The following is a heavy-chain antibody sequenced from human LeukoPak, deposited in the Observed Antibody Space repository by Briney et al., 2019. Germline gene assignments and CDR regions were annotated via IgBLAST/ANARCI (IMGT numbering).Heavy chain of an antibody. J-gene: IGHJ4*02. D-gene: IGHD3-10*01. Sequence: SETLSLTCTVSGGSISSGSFYWGWIRQPPGKGLEWIGSISYSGSTYYNPSLKSRVTISVDTSKNQFSLKLSSVTAADTAVYYCARTRYYYNSRSYGAPYYFDYWGQGTLVTVSS. V-gene: IGHV4-39*01. CDR2: ISYSGST. CDR1: GGSISSGSFY. CDR3: ARTRYYYNSRSYGAPYYFDY.